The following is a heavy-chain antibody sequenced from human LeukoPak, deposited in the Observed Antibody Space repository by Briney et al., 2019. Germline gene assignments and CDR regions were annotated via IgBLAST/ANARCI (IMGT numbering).Heavy chain of an antibody. CDR1: DGSISSYY. V-gene: IGHV4-59*08. CDR2: IYYSGST. Sequence: SETLSLTCTVSDGSISSYYWSWIRQPPGEGLEWIGYIYYSGSTTYNPSLKSRVTISVDTSKNQFSLKLSSVTAADTAVYYCATIKRGDIFGYFDFWGQGILVTVSS. D-gene: IGHD5-18*01. CDR3: ATIKRGDIFGYFDF. J-gene: IGHJ4*02.